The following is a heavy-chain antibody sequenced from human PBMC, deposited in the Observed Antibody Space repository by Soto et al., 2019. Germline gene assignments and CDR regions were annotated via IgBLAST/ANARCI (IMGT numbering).Heavy chain of an antibody. Sequence: QVQLQESGPGLVKPSDTLSLTCAVSGYSISSSNWWGWIRQPPGKGLEWIGYISNSGRTYDNPPHNMRVTMSVDSSKDPFSLKLRSVTAVDTAIYYCARRLPFGSGGCFDYWGKGTLVTVAS. CDR2: ISNSGRT. D-gene: IGHD6-19*01. V-gene: IGHV4-28*01. CDR1: GYSISSSNW. CDR3: ARRLPFGSGGCFDY. J-gene: IGHJ4*02.